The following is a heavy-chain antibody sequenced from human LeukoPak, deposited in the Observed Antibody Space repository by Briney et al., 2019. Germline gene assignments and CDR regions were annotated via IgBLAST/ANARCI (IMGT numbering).Heavy chain of an antibody. CDR3: ARELVVPAAFYYYYGMDV. D-gene: IGHD2-2*01. CDR1: GYTFTGYY. Sequence: ASVKVSCKASGYTFTGYYMHWVRQAPGQGLEWMGRINPNSGGTNYAQKFQGWVTMTRDTSISTAYMELSRLRSDDTAVYYCARELVVPAAFYYYYGMDVWGQGTTVTVSS. CDR2: INPNSGGT. V-gene: IGHV1-2*04. J-gene: IGHJ6*02.